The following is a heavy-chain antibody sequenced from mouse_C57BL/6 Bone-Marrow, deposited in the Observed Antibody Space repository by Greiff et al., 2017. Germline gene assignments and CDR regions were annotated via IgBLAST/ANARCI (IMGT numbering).Heavy chain of an antibody. CDR1: GFTFSSYA. CDR2: ISDGGSYT. V-gene: IGHV5-4*01. J-gene: IGHJ3*01. D-gene: IGHD4-1*01. Sequence: EVKLVESGGGLVKPGGSLKLSCAASGFTFSSYAMSWVRQTPEKRLEWVATISDGGSYTYYPDNVKGRFTISRDNAKNNLYLQMSHLKSEDTAMYYCAREVGREAYWGQGTLVTVSA. CDR3: AREVGREAY.